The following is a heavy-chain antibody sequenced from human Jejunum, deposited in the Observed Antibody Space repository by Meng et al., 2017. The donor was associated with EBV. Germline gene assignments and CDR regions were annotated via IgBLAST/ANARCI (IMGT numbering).Heavy chain of an antibody. CDR2: FYGGST. D-gene: IGHD6-19*01. V-gene: IGHV4-61*01. Sequence: QVPLQGQCPALVKPSETLSITCIVSGDSVYTGSYYWSWIRQPPGKGLEWIGHFYGGSTNYNPSLKSRVTISVDTSKNQFSLKLYSVTAADTAVYYCARVGYSTGWEGLWFDPWGQGTLVTVSS. J-gene: IGHJ5*02. CDR1: GDSVYTGSYY. CDR3: ARVGYSTGWEGLWFDP.